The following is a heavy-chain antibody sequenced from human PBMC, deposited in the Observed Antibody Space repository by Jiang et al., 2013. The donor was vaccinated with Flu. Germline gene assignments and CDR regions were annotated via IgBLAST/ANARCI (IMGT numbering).Heavy chain of an antibody. CDR3: ARSFGKVDY. CDR1: GGSISSYY. Sequence: YGPGLVKPSETLSLTCTVSGGSISSYYWSWIRQPPGKGLEWIGYIYYSGSTNYNPSLKSRVTISVDTSKNQFSLKLSSVTAADTAVYYCARSFGKVDYVGPGNPG. D-gene: IGHD3-10*01. CDR2: IYYSGST. J-gene: IGHJ4*02. V-gene: IGHV4-59*01.